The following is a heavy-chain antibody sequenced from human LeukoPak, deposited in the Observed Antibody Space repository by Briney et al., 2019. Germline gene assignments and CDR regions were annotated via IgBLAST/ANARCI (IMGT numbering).Heavy chain of an antibody. V-gene: IGHV4-34*01. J-gene: IGHJ6*03. D-gene: IGHD2-2*01. CDR1: GGSFSGYY. CDR2: INHSGST. CDR3: ARTPPSCSSTSCAQYYYMDV. Sequence: SETLSLTCAVYGGSFSGYYWSWIRQPPGKGLEWIGEINHSGSTNYNPSLKSRVTISVDTSKNQFSLKLSSVTAADTAVYHCARTPPSCSSTSCAQYYYMDVWGKGTTVTVSS.